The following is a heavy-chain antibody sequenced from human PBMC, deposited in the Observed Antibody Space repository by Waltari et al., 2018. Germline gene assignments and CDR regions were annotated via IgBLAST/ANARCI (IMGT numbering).Heavy chain of an antibody. Sequence: EVQLVESGGGLVKPGGSLRLSCAASGFIFSSAWINWVRQAPGKGREVVGRVKSKTDGGTTDYAAPVKGRFTISRDDSKNTLYLQMNSLKTEDTAVYYCTTDVAFGILLIPYWGQGTRVTVSS. CDR2: VKSKTDGGTT. J-gene: IGHJ4*02. CDR3: TTDVAFGILLIPY. CDR1: GFIFSSAW. V-gene: IGHV3-15*01. D-gene: IGHD3-16*01.